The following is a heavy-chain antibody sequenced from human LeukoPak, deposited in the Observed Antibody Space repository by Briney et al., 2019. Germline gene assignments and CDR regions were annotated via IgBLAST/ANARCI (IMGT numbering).Heavy chain of an antibody. Sequence: ASVKVSCKASGYSFVLYGFSWMRQAPGQGPEWMGWISTYNGNKKYAQKFQGGVIITTDTYTTTAYLALRSLRSDDTAAYYCARDNPIGDFAWWCDPWGQGTLVTVSS. CDR3: ARDNPIGDFAWWCDP. CDR2: ISTYNGNK. D-gene: IGHD3-3*01. J-gene: IGHJ5*02. V-gene: IGHV1-18*01. CDR1: GYSFVLYG.